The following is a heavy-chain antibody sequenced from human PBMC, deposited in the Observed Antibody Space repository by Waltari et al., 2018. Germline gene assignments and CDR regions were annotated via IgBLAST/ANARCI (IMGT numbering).Heavy chain of an antibody. D-gene: IGHD5-18*01. CDR3: ARQQDTAKLDY. CDR2: IYYSGST. Sequence: QLLPQEAGPGLVEASGNPVPTCTVSGCSISRSSYHWGWIRQPPGKGLEWIGSIYYSGSTYYNPSLKSRVTISVDTSKNQFSLKLSSVTAADTAVYYCARQQDTAKLDYWGQGTLVTVSS. J-gene: IGHJ4*02. V-gene: IGHV4-39*01. CDR1: GCSISRSSYH.